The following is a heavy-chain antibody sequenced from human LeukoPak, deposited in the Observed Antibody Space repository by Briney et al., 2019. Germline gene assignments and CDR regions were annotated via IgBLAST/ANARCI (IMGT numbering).Heavy chain of an antibody. CDR1: GGSISSSSYY. Sequence: SETLSLTCTVSGGSISSSSYYWGWIRQPPGKGLEWIGSIYYSGSTYYNPPLKSRVTISVDTSKNQFSLKLSSVTAADTAVYYCARESSGGSQLGYWGQGTLVTVSS. CDR3: ARESSGGSQLGY. J-gene: IGHJ4*02. D-gene: IGHD2-15*01. V-gene: IGHV4-39*01. CDR2: IYYSGST.